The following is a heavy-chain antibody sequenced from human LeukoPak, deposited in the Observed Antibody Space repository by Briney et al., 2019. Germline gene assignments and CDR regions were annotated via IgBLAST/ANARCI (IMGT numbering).Heavy chain of an antibody. D-gene: IGHD2-15*01. CDR2: IYYSGST. CDR1: GGSISSGDYY. Sequence: SETLSLTCTVSGGSISSGDYYWSWIRQPPGKGLEWIGYIYYSGSTYYNPSLKSRVTISVDTSKNQFSLKLSSVTAADTAVYYCARLTRVCSGGSCYSLSFDYWGQGTLVTVSS. V-gene: IGHV4-30-4*01. CDR3: ARLTRVCSGGSCYSLSFDY. J-gene: IGHJ4*02.